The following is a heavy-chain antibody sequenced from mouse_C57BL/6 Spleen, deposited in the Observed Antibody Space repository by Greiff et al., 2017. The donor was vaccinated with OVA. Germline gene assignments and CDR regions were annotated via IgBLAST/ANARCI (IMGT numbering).Heavy chain of an antibody. J-gene: IGHJ3*01. CDR3: TGGSSYGFAY. V-gene: IGHV1-15*01. Sequence: VQLQQSGAELVRPGASVTLSCKASGYTFTDYEMHWVKQTPVHGLEWIGAIDPETGGTAYNQKFKGKAILTADKSSSTAYMELRSLTSEDSAVYYCTGGSSYGFAYWGQGTLVTVSA. CDR1: GYTFTDYE. D-gene: IGHD1-1*01. CDR2: IDPETGGT.